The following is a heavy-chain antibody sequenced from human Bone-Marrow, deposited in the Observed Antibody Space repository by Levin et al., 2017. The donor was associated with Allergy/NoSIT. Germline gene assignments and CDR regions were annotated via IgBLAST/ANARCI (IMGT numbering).Heavy chain of an antibody. Sequence: GGSLRLSCAASGLIFSSYWMTWVRQAPGNGLQWVANIKEDGNKESYADSVKGRFTISRDNAKNSLYLQMSGLRAEDTAVYYCARGGSSFAEAIYWGQGTVVTVSS. CDR1: GLIFSSYW. D-gene: IGHD5-18*01. V-gene: IGHV3-7*04. CDR3: ARGGSSFAEAIY. CDR2: IKEDGNKE. J-gene: IGHJ4*02.